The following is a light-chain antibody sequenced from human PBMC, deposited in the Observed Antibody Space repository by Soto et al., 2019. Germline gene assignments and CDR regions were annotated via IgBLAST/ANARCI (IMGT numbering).Light chain of an antibody. J-gene: IGKJ2*01. CDR3: QHYNSWPYT. CDR2: GAS. V-gene: IGKV3-15*01. Sequence: EIVMTQSPATLSVSPGERATLSCRANQSVSSNLAWYQHKPGQAPRLLIYGASTRATGISAEFSGSGSGTEFTLTISSLQSEDFAVYYCQHYNSWPYTFGQGTRLEIK. CDR1: QSVSSN.